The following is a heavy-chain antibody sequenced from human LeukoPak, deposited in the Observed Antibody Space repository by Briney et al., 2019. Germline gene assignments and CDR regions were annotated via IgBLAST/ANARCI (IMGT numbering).Heavy chain of an antibody. CDR3: ARELYDFWSGYPRGAFDI. D-gene: IGHD3-3*01. V-gene: IGHV3-21*01. CDR2: ISSDSSYI. CDR1: GFTFSIYS. Sequence: PGGSLRLSCAASGFTFSIYSMNWVRRAPGKGLEWLSSISSDSSYIFYADSVKGRFTITRDNARNSLFLQMNSLRAEDTAVYYCARELYDFWSGYPRGAFDIWGQGTMVTVSS. J-gene: IGHJ3*02.